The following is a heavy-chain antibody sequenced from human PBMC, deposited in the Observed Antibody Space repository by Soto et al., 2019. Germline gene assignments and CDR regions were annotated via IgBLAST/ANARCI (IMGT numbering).Heavy chain of an antibody. V-gene: IGHV3-7*01. D-gene: IGHD4-4*01. CDR1: GFTFSDSW. CDR2: IKPDESEK. J-gene: IGHJ5*02. Sequence: GGSLRLSCTASGFTFSDSWMTWVRQAPGKGLEWVARIKPDESEKKYADSVKGRFSISRDNAKDSMYLQMDSLRGEDTAVYYCVRGGSNYASWGQGTLVTVSS. CDR3: VRGGSNYAS.